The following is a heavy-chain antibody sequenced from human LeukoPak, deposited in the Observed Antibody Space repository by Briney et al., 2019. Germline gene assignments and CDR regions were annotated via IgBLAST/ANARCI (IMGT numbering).Heavy chain of an antibody. J-gene: IGHJ6*03. CDR3: ARTYYDILTGYSDYYYMDV. CDR1: GYTFTGYY. V-gene: IGHV1-2*02. D-gene: IGHD3-9*01. Sequence: ASVKVSCKASGYTFTGYYMHWVRQAPGQGLEWMGWINPNSGGTNYAQKFQGRVTMTRDTSISTAYMELSRLRSDDTAVYYCARTYYDILTGYSDYYYMDVWGKGTTVTISS. CDR2: INPNSGGT.